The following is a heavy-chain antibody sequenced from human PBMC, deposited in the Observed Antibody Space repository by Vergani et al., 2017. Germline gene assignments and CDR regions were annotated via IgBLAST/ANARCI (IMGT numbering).Heavy chain of an antibody. D-gene: IGHD2-8*02. CDR2: IDEYGNRA. J-gene: IGHJ5*01. CDR1: GFSLNTYW. V-gene: IGHV3-74*03. Sequence: EVQLVESGGGSVQSGGSLRLFCVASGFSLNTYWTHWVPQVPGKGLMWVARIDEYGNRATYGEFETGRFTISRDNAKNTVFLQMNNLRADDAGVYYCVRTEYCTGIACNTRFDSWGQGALVTVSS. CDR3: VRTEYCTGIACNTRFDS.